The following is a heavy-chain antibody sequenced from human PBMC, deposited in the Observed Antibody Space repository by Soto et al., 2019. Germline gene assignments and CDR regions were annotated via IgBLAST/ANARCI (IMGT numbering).Heavy chain of an antibody. J-gene: IGHJ5*02. Sequence: ASVKVSCKASGYTFTSYDINWVRQATGQGLEWMGWMNPNSGNTGYAQKFQGRVTMTRNTSISTAYMELSSLRSEDTAVYYCARGRDFWSGYHSRSAWFDPWGQGTLVTVSS. V-gene: IGHV1-8*01. D-gene: IGHD3-3*01. CDR2: MNPNSGNT. CDR3: ARGRDFWSGYHSRSAWFDP. CDR1: GYTFTSYD.